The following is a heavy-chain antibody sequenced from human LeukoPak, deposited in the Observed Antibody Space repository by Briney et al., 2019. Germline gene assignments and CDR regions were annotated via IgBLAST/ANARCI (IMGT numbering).Heavy chain of an antibody. V-gene: IGHV4-59*01. Sequence: SETLSLTCTVSGGSISSYYWSWIRQPPGKGLEWIGYIYYSGSTNYNPSLKSRVTISVDTSKNQFSLKLSSVTAADTAVYYCARGRDGYRLNWGQGTLVTVSS. D-gene: IGHD5-24*01. CDR2: IYYSGST. J-gene: IGHJ4*02. CDR1: GGSISSYY. CDR3: ARGRDGYRLN.